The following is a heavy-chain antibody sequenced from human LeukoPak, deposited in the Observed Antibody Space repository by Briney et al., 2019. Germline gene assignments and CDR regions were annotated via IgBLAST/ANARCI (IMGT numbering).Heavy chain of an antibody. J-gene: IGHJ5*02. CDR2: ISASGGTT. D-gene: IGHD2-2*01. CDR3: AKEPREYCSSTSCPNWIDP. V-gene: IGHV3-23*01. Sequence: GGSLRLSCAASGFTFSSYAMSWVRQAPGKGLEWVSAISASGGTTYYADSVKGRFTVSRDNSKNTLYLQMSGLRAEDTAVYYCAKEPREYCSSTSCPNWIDPWGQGTLVTVSS. CDR1: GFTFSSYA.